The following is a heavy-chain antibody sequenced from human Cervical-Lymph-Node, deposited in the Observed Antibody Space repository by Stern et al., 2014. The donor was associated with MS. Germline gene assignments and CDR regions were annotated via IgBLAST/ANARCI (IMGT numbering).Heavy chain of an antibody. Sequence: VQLEESGPGLVKPSETLSLTCTVSGGSISSSSYYWGWIRQPPGKGLEWIGSIYYSGSTYYNPSLKSRVTISVDTSKNQFSLKLSSVTAADTAVYYCASPNYYDSSGYSYWGQGTLVTVSS. CDR3: ASPNYYDSSGYSY. V-gene: IGHV4-39*01. CDR2: IYYSGST. D-gene: IGHD3-22*01. CDR1: GGSISSSSYY. J-gene: IGHJ4*02.